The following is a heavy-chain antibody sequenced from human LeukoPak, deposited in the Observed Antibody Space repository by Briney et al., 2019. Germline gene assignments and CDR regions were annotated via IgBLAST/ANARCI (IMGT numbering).Heavy chain of an antibody. J-gene: IGHJ4*02. V-gene: IGHV1-69*06. CDR3: AHGGIAAATYYFDY. CDR2: IIPIFGTA. Sequence: ASVKVSCKASGGTFSSYAISWVRQAPGQGLEWMGGIIPIFGTANYAQKFQGRVTITADKSTSTAYMELSSLRSEDTAVYYCAHGGIAAATYYFDYWGQGTLVTVPS. D-gene: IGHD6-13*01. CDR1: GGTFSSYA.